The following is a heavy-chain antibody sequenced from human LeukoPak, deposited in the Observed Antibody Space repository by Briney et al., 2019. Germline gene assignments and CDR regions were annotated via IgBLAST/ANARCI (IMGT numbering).Heavy chain of an antibody. D-gene: IGHD2-15*01. J-gene: IGHJ4*02. CDR3: ARDMLYCSGGSCYSSDRFDY. CDR1: GYTFTGYY. V-gene: IGHV1-2*02. CDR2: INPNSGGT. Sequence: ASVKVSCKASGYTFTGYYMHWVRQAPGQGLEWMGWINPNSGGTNYAQKFQGRVTMTRDTSISTAYMEPSRLRSDDTAVYYCARDMLYCSGGSCYSSDRFDYWGQGTLVTVSS.